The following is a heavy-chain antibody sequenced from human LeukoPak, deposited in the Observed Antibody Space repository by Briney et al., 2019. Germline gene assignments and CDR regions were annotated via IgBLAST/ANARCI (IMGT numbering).Heavy chain of an antibody. V-gene: IGHV1-2*02. J-gene: IGHJ6*03. CDR2: INPNSGGT. CDR3: ARRAYCGGDCYSYYYYYYMDV. CDR1: GYTFTRYY. D-gene: IGHD2-21*02. Sequence: ASVKVSCKASGYTFTRYYVNWVRQAPGQGLEWMGWINPNSGGTNYAQKFQGRVTMTRDTSISTAYMELRRLTSDDTAVYYCARRAYCGGDCYSYYYYYYMDVWGKGTTVTISS.